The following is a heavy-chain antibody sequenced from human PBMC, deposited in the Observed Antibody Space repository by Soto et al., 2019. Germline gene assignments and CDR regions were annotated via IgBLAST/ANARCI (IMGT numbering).Heavy chain of an antibody. D-gene: IGHD1-26*01. CDR3: ARDGEWERQYYYGMDV. CDR1: GGPFSSYT. J-gene: IGHJ6*02. V-gene: IGHV1-69*08. Sequence: QVQLVQSGAEVKKPGSSVKVSCKASGGPFSSYTISWVRQAPGQGLEWMGRIIPILGIANYAQKFQGRITITADKSTSTAYMELSRLRSDDTAVYYCARDGEWERQYYYGMDVWGQGTTVTVSS. CDR2: IIPILGIA.